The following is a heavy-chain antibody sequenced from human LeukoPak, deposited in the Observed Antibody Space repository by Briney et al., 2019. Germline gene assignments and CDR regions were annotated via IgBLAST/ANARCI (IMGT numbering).Heavy chain of an antibody. J-gene: IGHJ5*02. D-gene: IGHD4-17*01. CDR2: IYYSGNT. Sequence: SETLSLTCTVSGGSIRSYYWSWIRQPPGKGLEWIGYIYYSGNTNYNPSLKSRVTMSVDTSKNQFSLKLTSVTAADTAVYYCARSDYGVNWFDPWGQGTLVTVSS. CDR3: ARSDYGVNWFDP. V-gene: IGHV4-59*08. CDR1: GGSIRSYY.